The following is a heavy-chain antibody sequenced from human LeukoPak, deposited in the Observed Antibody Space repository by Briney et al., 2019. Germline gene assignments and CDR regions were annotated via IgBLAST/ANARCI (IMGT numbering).Heavy chain of an antibody. D-gene: IGHD3-10*01. Sequence: PSETLSLTCTVSGGSISSSYWSWIRQPPGKGLEWIGYFYYSGTINYNPFLKSRVTMSVDTSKNHFSLKLSSVTAADTAVYYCARRAGSYAFDIWGQGTMVTVSS. CDR3: ARRAGSYAFDI. V-gene: IGHV4-59*12. CDR1: GGSISSSY. J-gene: IGHJ3*02. CDR2: FYYSGTI.